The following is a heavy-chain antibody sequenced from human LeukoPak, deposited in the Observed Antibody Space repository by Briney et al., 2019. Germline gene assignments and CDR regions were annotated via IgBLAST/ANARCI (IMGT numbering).Heavy chain of an antibody. CDR3: ATDAGIAVTGLPFF. J-gene: IGHJ4*02. D-gene: IGHD6-19*01. V-gene: IGHV1-18*01. Sequence: ASVKVSCKASGYTFTGYYMHWVRQAPGQGLEWMGWISAYNGNTNNAQKFQGRVTMTTDTSTSTAYMELRYLRSDDTAVYYCATDAGIAVTGLPFFWGQGTLVTVSS. CDR1: GYTFTGYY. CDR2: ISAYNGNT.